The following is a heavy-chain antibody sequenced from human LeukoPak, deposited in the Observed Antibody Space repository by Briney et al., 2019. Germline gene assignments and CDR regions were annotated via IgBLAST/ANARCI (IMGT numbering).Heavy chain of an antibody. CDR2: INEGGSGK. Sequence: PGGSLRLSCAASGFVFSSYWMTWVRQAPGKGLEWVASINEGGSGKYYVDSVKGRFTISRDNAQKSLYLEMHSPRAEDTAVYYCARAVTSTEGYWGQGTLVTVSS. D-gene: IGHD4-17*01. CDR3: ARAVTSTEGY. V-gene: IGHV3-7*03. CDR1: GFVFSSYW. J-gene: IGHJ4*02.